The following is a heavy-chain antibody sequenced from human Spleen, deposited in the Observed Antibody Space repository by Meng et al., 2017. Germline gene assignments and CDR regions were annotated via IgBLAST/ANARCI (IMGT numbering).Heavy chain of an antibody. V-gene: IGHV3-23*01. CDR1: GFTFSTVG. D-gene: IGHD4-11*01. Sequence: EVQLLESGGGLVQPGGSLRLSCAASGFTFSTVGMNWVRQAPGKGLEWVSTISSTGGATHYADSVKGRLTISRDNSKNTLYLQMNSLRAEDTAVYYCVPRTTYFDSWGLGTLVTVSS. CDR3: VPRTTYFDS. CDR2: ISSTGGAT. J-gene: IGHJ4*02.